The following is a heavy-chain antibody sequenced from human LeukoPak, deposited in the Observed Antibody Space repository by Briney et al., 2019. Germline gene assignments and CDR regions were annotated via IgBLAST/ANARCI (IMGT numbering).Heavy chain of an antibody. J-gene: IGHJ4*02. CDR3: ARAGDSSGYEYYFDY. CDR1: GGSITNYY. Sequence: SETLSLTCTVSGGSITNYYWTWIRQPPGKGLEWIGYIHYSGSTNYNPSLKSRVTISVDTSKNQFSLKLSSVTAADTAVYYCARAGDSSGYEYYFDYWGQGTLVTVSS. D-gene: IGHD3-22*01. CDR2: IHYSGST. V-gene: IGHV4-59*12.